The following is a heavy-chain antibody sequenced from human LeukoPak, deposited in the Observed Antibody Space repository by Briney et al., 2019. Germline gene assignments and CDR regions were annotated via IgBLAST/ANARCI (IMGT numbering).Heavy chain of an antibody. CDR3: ARDLLGYSYDAYYFDF. D-gene: IGHD5-18*01. CDR2: IWYDGSKK. CDR1: GFTFSSRG. V-gene: IGHV3-33*01. J-gene: IGHJ4*02. Sequence: GGSLRLSCAASGFTFSSRGMHWVRQAPGKGLEWVAVIWYDGSKKYHADSVKGRFTISRDNSKNTLYLQMNSLRAEDTAVYYCARDLLGYSYDAYYFDFWGQGTLVTVSS.